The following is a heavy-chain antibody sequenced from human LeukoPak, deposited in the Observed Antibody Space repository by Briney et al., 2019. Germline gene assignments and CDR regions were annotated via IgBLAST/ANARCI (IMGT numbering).Heavy chain of an antibody. CDR1: GGTFSSYA. J-gene: IGHJ4*02. CDR3: ARESNYYDSSGYYYGY. CDR2: IIPIFGTA. D-gene: IGHD3-22*01. V-gene: IGHV1-69*01. Sequence: GSSVKVSCKASGGTFSSYAISWVRQAPGQGLEWMGGIIPIFGTANYAQKFQGRVTITADESTSTAYMELSSLRSEDTAVYYCARESNYYDSSGYYYGYWGQGTRVTVSS.